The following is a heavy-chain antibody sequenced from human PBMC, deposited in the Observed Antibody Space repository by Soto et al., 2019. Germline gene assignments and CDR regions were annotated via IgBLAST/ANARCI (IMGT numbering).Heavy chain of an antibody. Sequence: QVHLQESGPGLVRPSETLSVSCSVSGDSMATGGHYYNWIRHLPGKGLEWIGYIYYSGATHYSPSLRPRATISIDTSKNQFSLRLISVTAADTALYFCARDKDLEPTVWGYWGQGIQVTVSS. V-gene: IGHV4-31*02. CDR2: IYYSGAT. J-gene: IGHJ4*02. D-gene: IGHD7-27*01. CDR3: ARDKDLEPTVWGY. CDR1: GDSMATGGHY.